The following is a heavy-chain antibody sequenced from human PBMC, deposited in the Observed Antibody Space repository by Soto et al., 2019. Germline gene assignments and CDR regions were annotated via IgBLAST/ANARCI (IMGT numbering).Heavy chain of an antibody. CDR2: ISGSGGST. D-gene: IGHD2-15*01. CDR1: GFAFSSYA. Sequence: GGSLRLSCAASGFAFSSYAMTWVRQAPGKGLEWVSAISGSGGSTYYADSVKGRFTISRDNSKNTLYVQMNSLRAEDTAAYYCTKDQVEGYCSGGSCYSALDYWGQGTLVTVSS. CDR3: TKDQVEGYCSGGSCYSALDY. J-gene: IGHJ4*02. V-gene: IGHV3-23*01.